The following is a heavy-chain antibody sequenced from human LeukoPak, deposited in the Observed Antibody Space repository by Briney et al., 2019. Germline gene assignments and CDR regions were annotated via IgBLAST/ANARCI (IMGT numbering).Heavy chain of an antibody. J-gene: IGHJ4*02. CDR3: ARPNWYDLHFDF. CDR2: IHNGGNN. CDR1: GYSISSGYY. D-gene: IGHD1-1*01. Sequence: SETLSLTCTVSGYSISSGYYWGWIRQPPGKGLEWIGSIHNGGNNYNNPSLKSRVTISVDPSKNQFSLKLSSVTAADTAVYYCARPNWYDLHFDFWGQGTLVTVSS. V-gene: IGHV4-38-2*02.